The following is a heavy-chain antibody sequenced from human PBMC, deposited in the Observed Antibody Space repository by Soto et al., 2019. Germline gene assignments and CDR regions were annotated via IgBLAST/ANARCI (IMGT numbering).Heavy chain of an antibody. V-gene: IGHV1-69*08. J-gene: IGHJ4*02. D-gene: IGHD3-10*01. CDR3: ARDPITMVRGGD. Sequence: QVQLVQSGAEVKKPGSSVKVSCKASGGTFSSYTISWVRQAPGQGLEWMGRIIPILGIANYAQKFQGRVTITAEKSTGSAYMELSSLRSEDTAVYYCARDPITMVRGGDWGQGTLVTVSS. CDR2: IIPILGIA. CDR1: GGTFSSYT.